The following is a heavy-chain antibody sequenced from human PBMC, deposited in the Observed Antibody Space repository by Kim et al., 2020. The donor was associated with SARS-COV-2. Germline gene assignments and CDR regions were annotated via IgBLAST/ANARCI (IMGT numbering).Heavy chain of an antibody. CDR1: GYTFTSYG. Sequence: ASVKVSCKASGYTFTSYGISWVRQAPGQGLEWMGWISAYNGNTNYAQKLQGRVTMTTDTSTSTAYMELRSLRSDDTAVYYCARHGVAVAKAYWFDPWGQGTLVTVSS. V-gene: IGHV1-18*04. D-gene: IGHD6-19*01. CDR2: ISAYNGNT. CDR3: ARHGVAVAKAYWFDP. J-gene: IGHJ5*02.